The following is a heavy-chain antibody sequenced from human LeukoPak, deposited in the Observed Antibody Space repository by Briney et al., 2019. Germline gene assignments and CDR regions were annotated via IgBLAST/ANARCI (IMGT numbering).Heavy chain of an antibody. CDR3: ARPQYSGSPNDAFDI. D-gene: IGHD1-26*01. Sequence: SSETLSLTCTVSGDSVSSPTYFWGWIRHPPGKGLEWIGSIFYYGTSYYNPSLKSRVTISVDTSTNQFSLKLNSVTAADTAVYYCARPQYSGSPNDAFDIWGQGTMVTVSS. V-gene: IGHV4-39*01. CDR2: IFYYGTS. CDR1: GDSVSSPTYF. J-gene: IGHJ3*02.